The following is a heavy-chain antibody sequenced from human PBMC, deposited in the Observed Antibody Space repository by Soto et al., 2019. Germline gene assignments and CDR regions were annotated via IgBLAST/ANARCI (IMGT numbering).Heavy chain of an antibody. D-gene: IGHD3-10*01. V-gene: IGHV4-38-2*01. CDR3: ARQGGVSGTCVGYFDS. CDR2: IYHNGRI. CDR1: GFSISSGYY. J-gene: IGHJ4*02. Sequence: TSETLSLTCAVSGFSISSGYYWVWIRQPPGKGLEWIATIYHNGRIYYNPSLKSRVTLSLDMPKNQFSLRLTSVTAADTAIYYCARQGGVSGTCVGYFDSWGQGNLVTVSS.